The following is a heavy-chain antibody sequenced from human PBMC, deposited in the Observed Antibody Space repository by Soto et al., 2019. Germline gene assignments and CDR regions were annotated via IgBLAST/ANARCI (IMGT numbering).Heavy chain of an antibody. CDR3: AKDRGLYCSSTSCYTPFDY. D-gene: IGHD2-2*02. J-gene: IGHJ4*02. Sequence: GGSLRLSCAASGFTFSDYWMHWVRQAPGKGLEWVSRISGNGFGTYYADSVKGRFTISRDNSKNTLYLQMNSLRAEDTAVYYCAKDRGLYCSSTSCYTPFDYWGQGTLVTVSS. CDR2: ISGNGFGT. CDR1: GFTFSDYW. V-gene: IGHV3-23*01.